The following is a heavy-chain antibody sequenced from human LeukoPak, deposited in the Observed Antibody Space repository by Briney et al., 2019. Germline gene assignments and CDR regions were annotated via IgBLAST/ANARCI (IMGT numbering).Heavy chain of an antibody. Sequence: GGSLRLSCAASGFTFSSYSMSWVRQAPGKGLEWVSYISSGSSTIYYADSVKGRFTIFRDNAKNSLYLQMSSLRADDTAVYYCARARQGYCSSASCYSFDIWGQGTMLTVSS. J-gene: IGHJ3*02. CDR3: ARARQGYCSSASCYSFDI. D-gene: IGHD2-2*01. V-gene: IGHV3-48*01. CDR2: ISSGSSTI. CDR1: GFTFSSYS.